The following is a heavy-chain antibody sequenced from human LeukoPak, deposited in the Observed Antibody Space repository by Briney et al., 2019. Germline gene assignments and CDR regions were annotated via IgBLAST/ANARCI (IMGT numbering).Heavy chain of an antibody. V-gene: IGHV3-49*03. CDR1: GFTFCDYA. D-gene: IGHD3-3*01. J-gene: IGHJ4*02. Sequence: GGSLRLSCTASGFTFCDYAMSWFRQAAGKRLEWVGFIRSKAYGGTTEYAASVKGRFTISRDDSKSIAYLQMNSLKTEDTAVYYCTRDAPLEWLYPYYFDYWGQGTLVTVSS. CDR2: IRSKAYGGTT. CDR3: TRDAPLEWLYPYYFDY.